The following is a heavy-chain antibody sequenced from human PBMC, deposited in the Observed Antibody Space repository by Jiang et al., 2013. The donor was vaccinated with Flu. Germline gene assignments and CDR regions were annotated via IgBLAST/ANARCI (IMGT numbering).Heavy chain of an antibody. CDR1: GYTFTSYD. J-gene: IGHJ6*02. Sequence: SVKVSCKASGYTFTSYDINWVRQATGQGLEWMGWMNPNSGNXGYAQKFQGRVTMTRNTSISTAYMELSSLRSEDTAVYYCARVKCQQWLVHSNNYYYGMDVWGQGTTVTVSS. D-gene: IGHD6-19*01. CDR2: MNPNSGNX. V-gene: IGHV1-8*01. CDR3: ARVKCQQWLVHSNNYYYGMDV.